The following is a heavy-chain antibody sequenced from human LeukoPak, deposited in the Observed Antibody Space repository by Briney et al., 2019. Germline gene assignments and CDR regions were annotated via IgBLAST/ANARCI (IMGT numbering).Heavy chain of an antibody. V-gene: IGHV3-48*03. J-gene: IGHJ6*03. CDR3: AGGGFGEASYYYYYMDV. Sequence: PGGSLRLSCAASGFIFSTYEMNWVRQAPGKGLEWVSYINSGRTTFYADSVKGRFTISRENSKNKLFLQMNSLRAGDTAVYFCAGGGFGEASYYYYYMDVWGKGTTVTVSS. D-gene: IGHD3-10*01. CDR2: INSGRTT. CDR1: GFIFSTYE.